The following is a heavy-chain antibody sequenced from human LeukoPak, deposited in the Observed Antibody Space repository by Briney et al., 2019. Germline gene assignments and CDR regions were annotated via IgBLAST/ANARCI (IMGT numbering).Heavy chain of an antibody. CDR2: INYSGST. Sequence: SETLSPTCTVSGGSISSSSNFWGRIRQPPGRGLEWIGTINYSGSTYYNPSRTSRDTKSVGKSKNQFSLKLLSVTAPDMAVYSCARLTVYNNHWAFDYWGQGTLVSVSS. D-gene: IGHD1-14*01. V-gene: IGHV4-39*01. CDR3: ARLTVYNNHWAFDY. CDR1: GGSISSSSNF. J-gene: IGHJ4*02.